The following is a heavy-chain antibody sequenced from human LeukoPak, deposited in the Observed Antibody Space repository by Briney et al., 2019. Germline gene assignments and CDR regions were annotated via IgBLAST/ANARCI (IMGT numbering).Heavy chain of an antibody. CDR2: IYYSGST. Sequence: ETLSLTCTVSGGSISSYYWSWIRQPPGKGLEWIGYIYYSGSTNYNPSLKSRVTISVDTSKNQFTLKLSSVTAADTAVYYCARTGIPHYSNYGYNWFDPWGQGTLVTVSS. CDR3: ARTGIPHYSNYGYNWFDP. V-gene: IGHV4-59*01. J-gene: IGHJ5*02. CDR1: GGSISSYY. D-gene: IGHD4-11*01.